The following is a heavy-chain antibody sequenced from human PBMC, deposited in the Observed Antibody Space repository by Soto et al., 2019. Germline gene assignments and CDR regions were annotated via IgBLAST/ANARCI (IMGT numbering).Heavy chain of an antibody. D-gene: IGHD3-16*02. J-gene: IGHJ5*02. CDR1: GGSISSSSYY. CDR2: IYYSGST. Sequence: QLQLQESGPGLVKPSETLSLTCTVSGGSISSSSYYWGWIRQPPGKGLEWIGSIYYSGSTNYNPSLKSRVTISVDTSKNQFSLKLSSVTAADTAVYYCARHLGPTYYDYIWGSYRPNWFDPWGQGTLVTVSS. V-gene: IGHV4-39*01. CDR3: ARHLGPTYYDYIWGSYRPNWFDP.